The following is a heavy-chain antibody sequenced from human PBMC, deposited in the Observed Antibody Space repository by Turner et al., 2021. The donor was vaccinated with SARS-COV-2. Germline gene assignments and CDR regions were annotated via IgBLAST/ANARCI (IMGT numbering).Heavy chain of an antibody. V-gene: IGHV3-23*01. J-gene: IGHJ6*02. CDR1: GITSTSYS. Sequence: EVPLLESGGGLVQPGGSLRLSCAASGITSTSYSMSWGRQAPGKGPEWVSSISGSGVTTYYADYVKGRFTISRDNAKNTLYLQMNSLRAEDTAVYYCARDHIGVYYAMDVWGQGTTVTVSS. CDR2: ISGSGVTT. D-gene: IGHD3-10*01. CDR3: ARDHIGVYYAMDV.